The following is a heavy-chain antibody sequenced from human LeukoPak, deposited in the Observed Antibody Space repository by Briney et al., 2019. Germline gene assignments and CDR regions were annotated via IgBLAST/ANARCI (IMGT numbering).Heavy chain of an antibody. J-gene: IGHJ6*02. D-gene: IGHD3-10*01. CDR1: GYTFTSYG. CDR2: ISAYNGNT. Sequence: ASVKVSCKASGYTFTSYGISWVRQAPGQGLEWMGWISAYNGNTNYAQKLQGRVTMTRNTSISTAYMELSSLRSEDTAVYYCAKPVAMVRGVPGPHDVWGQGTTVTVSS. CDR3: AKPVAMVRGVPGPHDV. V-gene: IGHV1-18*01.